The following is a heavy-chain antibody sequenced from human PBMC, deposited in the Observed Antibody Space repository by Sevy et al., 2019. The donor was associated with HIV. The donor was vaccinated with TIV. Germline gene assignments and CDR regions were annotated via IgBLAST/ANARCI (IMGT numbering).Heavy chain of an antibody. CDR2: ISGSGGST. CDR1: GFTFSSYT. J-gene: IGHJ3*02. Sequence: GGSLRLSCAASGFTFSSYTMSWVRQAPGRGLEWVSAISGSGGSTCYAHSVKGRFTISRDNSKNTLYLQMTSLRAEDTAVYYCAKALGEYYYDSSGYLFDIWGQGTMVTVSS. CDR3: AKALGEYYYDSSGYLFDI. V-gene: IGHV3-23*01. D-gene: IGHD3-22*01.